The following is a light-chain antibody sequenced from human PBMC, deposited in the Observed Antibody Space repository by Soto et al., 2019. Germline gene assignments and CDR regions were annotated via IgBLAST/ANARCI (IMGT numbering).Light chain of an antibody. Sequence: QSALTQPASVSGSPGQSITISCTGTSSDVGGFDYVSWYQQHPGEAPKLMIYEVSNRPSGVSNRFSGSKSGNTASLTISGLQAEDEADYYCSSYTTTTTVIFGGGTKLTVL. CDR3: SSYTTTTTVI. CDR1: SSDVGGFDY. CDR2: EVS. J-gene: IGLJ2*01. V-gene: IGLV2-14*01.